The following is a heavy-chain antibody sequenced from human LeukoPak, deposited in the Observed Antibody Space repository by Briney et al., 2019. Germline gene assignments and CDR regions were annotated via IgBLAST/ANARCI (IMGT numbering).Heavy chain of an antibody. D-gene: IGHD3-10*01. V-gene: IGHV4-61*01. CDR2: IYYSGST. CDR3: ARDPLGSAS. Sequence: PSETLSLTCTVSGGSVSSGSYYWSWIRQPPGKGLEWIGYIYYSGSTNYNPSLKSRVTISVDTSKNQFSLKFSSVTAADTAVYYCARDPLGSASWGQGTLVTVSS. CDR1: GGSVSSGSYY. J-gene: IGHJ5*02.